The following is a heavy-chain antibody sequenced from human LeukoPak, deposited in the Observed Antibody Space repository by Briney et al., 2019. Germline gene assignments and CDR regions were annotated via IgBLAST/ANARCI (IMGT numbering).Heavy chain of an antibody. Sequence: GGSLRLSCGASGFTFRDYWMSWVRQAPGKGLQWVGNIRQDGGQTHYSDSVKGRFTISRDNAKRSLYLQMNSLRAEDTAVYYCAKDLMRGSSSWDSFDYWGQGTLVTVSS. CDR1: GFTFRDYW. CDR3: AKDLMRGSSSWDSFDY. CDR2: IRQDGGQT. D-gene: IGHD6-13*01. V-gene: IGHV3-7*03. J-gene: IGHJ4*02.